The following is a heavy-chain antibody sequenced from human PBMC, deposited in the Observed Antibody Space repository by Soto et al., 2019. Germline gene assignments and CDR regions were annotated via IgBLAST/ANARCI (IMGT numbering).Heavy chain of an antibody. CDR1: GFTFSGYS. V-gene: IGHV3-21*01. CDR2: ISSSSSYI. CDR3: ARDVYSSSWYGAFDI. Sequence: TGGSLRLACAASGFTFSGYSMNGVRQAPGKGLEWVSSISSSSSYIYYADSVRGRFTISRDNAKNSLYLQMNSLRAEDTAVYYCARDVYSSSWYGAFDIWGQGTMVTVSS. J-gene: IGHJ3*02. D-gene: IGHD6-13*01.